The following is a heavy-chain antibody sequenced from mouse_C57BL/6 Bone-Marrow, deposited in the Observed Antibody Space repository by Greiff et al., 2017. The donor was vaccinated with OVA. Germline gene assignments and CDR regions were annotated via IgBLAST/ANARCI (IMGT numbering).Heavy chain of an antibody. J-gene: IGHJ3*01. V-gene: IGHV1-69*02. D-gene: IGHD3-2*02. Sequence: VQLQQPGAELVKPGASVKVSCKASGYTFTSYWMHWVKQRPGQGLEWIGEIDPSDSYTNYNQKFKGKATLTVDTSSSTAYMQLSSLTSEDSAVYYCALDSSVAYWGQGTLVTVSA. CDR1: GYTFTSYW. CDR3: ALDSSVAY. CDR2: IDPSDSYT.